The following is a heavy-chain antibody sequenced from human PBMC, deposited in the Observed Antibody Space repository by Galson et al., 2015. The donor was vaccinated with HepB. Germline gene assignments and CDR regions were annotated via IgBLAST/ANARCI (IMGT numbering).Heavy chain of an antibody. CDR2: ISSSSSTI. CDR3: AREDRIRDASDI. J-gene: IGHJ3*02. V-gene: IGHV3-48*01. D-gene: IGHD3-16*01. CDR1: GFTFSSYS. Sequence: SLRLSCAASGFTFSSYSMNWVRQAPGKGLEWVSYISSSSSTIYYADSVKGRFTISRDNAKNSLYLQMKSLRAEDTAVYYCAREDRIRDASDIWGQGTMVTVSS.